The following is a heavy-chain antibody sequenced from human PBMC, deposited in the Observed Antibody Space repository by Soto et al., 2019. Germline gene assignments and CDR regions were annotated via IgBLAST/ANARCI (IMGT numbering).Heavy chain of an antibody. Sequence: PGGSLRLSCAVSGFTFSSYSMNWVRQAPGKGLEWVSSISSSSTSIYYADSVKGRFTVSRDNAKSSVYLQMDSLRAEDTAVYYCARDLTFPNCTTTSGPPWGQSTLVTVSS. J-gene: IGHJ1*01. CDR2: ISSSSTSI. CDR1: GFTFSSYS. V-gene: IGHV3-21*01. D-gene: IGHD2-2*01. CDR3: ARDLTFPNCTTTSGPP.